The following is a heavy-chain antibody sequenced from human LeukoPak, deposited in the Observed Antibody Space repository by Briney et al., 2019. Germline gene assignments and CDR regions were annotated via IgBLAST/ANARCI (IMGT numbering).Heavy chain of an antibody. J-gene: IGHJ4*02. Sequence: GGSLRLSCAASGFTFSSYAMHWVRQAPGKGLEWVAVISYDGSNKYYADSVKGRFTISRDNSKNTLYLQMNSLRAEDTAVYYCARGGLLWFGELLPIDYWGQGTLVTVSS. CDR3: ARGGLLWFGELLPIDY. CDR2: ISYDGSNK. CDR1: GFTFSSYA. D-gene: IGHD3-10*01. V-gene: IGHV3-30-3*01.